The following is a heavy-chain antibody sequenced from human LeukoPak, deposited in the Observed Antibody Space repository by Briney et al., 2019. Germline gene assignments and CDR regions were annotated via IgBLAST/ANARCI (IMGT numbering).Heavy chain of an antibody. J-gene: IGHJ4*02. CDR1: GGSISTYY. D-gene: IGHD6-13*01. V-gene: IGHV4-39*01. Sequence: SETLSLTCTVSGGSISTYYWGWIRQPPGKGLEWIGSIYYSGSTYYNPSLKSRVTISVDTSKNQFSLKLSSVTAADTAVYYCARYRLHSSSWYVQYYFDYWGQGTLVTVSS. CDR2: IYYSGST. CDR3: ARYRLHSSSWYVQYYFDY.